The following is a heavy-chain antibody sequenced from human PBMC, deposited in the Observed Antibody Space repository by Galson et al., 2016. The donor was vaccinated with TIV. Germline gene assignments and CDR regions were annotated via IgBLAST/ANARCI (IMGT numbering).Heavy chain of an antibody. D-gene: IGHD3-10*01. J-gene: IGHJ5*02. Sequence: SVKVSCKASGYTFTSYDIHWVRQATGQGLEWMGRIIPIFGTTKYAQKFQGRVTITADESTDTAYMELNSLTSEDTAVYYCARATNYYDNWFDPWGQGTLVTVSS. CDR3: ARATNYYDNWFDP. CDR2: IIPIFGTT. CDR1: GYTFTSYD. V-gene: IGHV1-69*13.